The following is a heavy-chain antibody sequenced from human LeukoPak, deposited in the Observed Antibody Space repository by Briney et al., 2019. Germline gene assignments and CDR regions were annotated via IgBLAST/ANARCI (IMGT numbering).Heavy chain of an antibody. CDR1: GFTFSHAF. CDR3: TTDPVSFGGVIAPFDY. D-gene: IGHD3-16*02. V-gene: IGHV3-15*01. Sequence: GGSLRLSCAASGFTFSHAFLSWVRQAPGKGLEWVGCIKSKSDGEITDYAAPVKGRFAISRDDSSNTVYLQMNSLKTEDTAVYYCTTDPVSFGGVIAPFDYWGQGTLVTVSS. CDR2: IKSKSDGEIT. J-gene: IGHJ4*02.